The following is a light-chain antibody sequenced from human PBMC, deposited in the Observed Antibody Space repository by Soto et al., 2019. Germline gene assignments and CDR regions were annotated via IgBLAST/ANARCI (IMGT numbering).Light chain of an antibody. CDR1: SGHNSYA. Sequence: QLVLTQSPSASASLGASVKLTCTLSSGHNSYAIAWHQQQPEKGPRYLMKLNSDGSHSKGDGIPDRFSGSSSGAERYLTISSLQSEDEADYYCQTWGTGIVVFGGGTKVTV. CDR2: LNSDGSH. V-gene: IGLV4-69*01. CDR3: QTWGTGIVV. J-gene: IGLJ2*01.